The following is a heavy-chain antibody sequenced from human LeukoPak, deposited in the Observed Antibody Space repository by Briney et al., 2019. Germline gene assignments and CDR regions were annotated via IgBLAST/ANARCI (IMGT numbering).Heavy chain of an antibody. Sequence: ASVKVSCKASGYTFTSYDINWVRQATGQGLEWMGWMNTNSGNTGYAQKFQGRVTMTRDTSISTAYMELSRLRSDDTAVYYCAREGLCSGGSCYTPWVDYWGQGTLVTVSS. D-gene: IGHD2-15*01. CDR1: GYTFTSYD. CDR3: AREGLCSGGSCYTPWVDY. V-gene: IGHV1-8*02. J-gene: IGHJ4*02. CDR2: MNTNSGNT.